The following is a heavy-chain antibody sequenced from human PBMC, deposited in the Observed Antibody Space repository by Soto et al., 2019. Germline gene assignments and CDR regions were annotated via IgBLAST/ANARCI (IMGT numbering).Heavy chain of an antibody. CDR2: IGTAGDT. J-gene: IGHJ6*03. V-gene: IGHV3-13*01. Sequence: GGSLRLSCAASGFTFSSYDMHWVRQATGKGLEWVSAIGTAGDTYYPGSVKGRFTISRENAKNSLYLQMNSLRAGDTAVYYCARGAATHYYYYMDVWGKGTTVTVSS. CDR3: ARGAATHYYYYMDV. CDR1: GFTFSSYD. D-gene: IGHD6-25*01.